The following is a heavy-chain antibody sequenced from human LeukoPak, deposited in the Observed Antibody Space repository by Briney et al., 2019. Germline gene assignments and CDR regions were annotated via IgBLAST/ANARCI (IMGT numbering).Heavy chain of an antibody. Sequence: GGSLRLSCAASGFTFSDYYMSWISQAPGKGLEWVSYISSSGSTIYYADSVKGRFTISRDNAKNSLYLQMNSLRAEDTAVYYCARVEYRRSYLLGYERLRYYFDYWGQGTLVTVSS. V-gene: IGHV3-11*01. CDR3: ARVEYRRSYLLGYERLRYYFDY. CDR2: ISSSGSTI. J-gene: IGHJ4*02. CDR1: GFTFSDYY. D-gene: IGHD2-15*01.